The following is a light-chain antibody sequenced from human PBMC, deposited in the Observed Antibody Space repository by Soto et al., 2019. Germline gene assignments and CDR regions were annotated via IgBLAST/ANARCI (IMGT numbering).Light chain of an antibody. V-gene: IGKV3-15*01. J-gene: IGKJ1*01. CDR2: GAS. CDR3: QQYYSSPWT. CDR1: QSVSSN. Sequence: EIVMTQSPATLSVSPGERATLSCRASQSVSSNLAWYQQKPGQAPRLLIYGASTRATGIPARFSGSGSGTEFTLTISSLQSEDFAVYYCQQYYSSPWTFGLGTKV.